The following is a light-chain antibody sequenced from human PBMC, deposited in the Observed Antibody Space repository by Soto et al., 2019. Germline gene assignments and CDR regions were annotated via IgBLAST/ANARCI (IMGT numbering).Light chain of an antibody. Sequence: QSVLKQPPSVSAAPGQKVTISCSGSSSNIGGNSVSWYQQLPGTAPKLLIYDDNKRPSGIPDRFSGSKSGTSATLGITGFQTGDEADYYCGSWDSSLTAYVFLTVTMLPV. CDR3: GSWDSSLTAYV. CDR1: SSNIGGNS. V-gene: IGLV1-51*01. J-gene: IGLJ1*01. CDR2: DDN.